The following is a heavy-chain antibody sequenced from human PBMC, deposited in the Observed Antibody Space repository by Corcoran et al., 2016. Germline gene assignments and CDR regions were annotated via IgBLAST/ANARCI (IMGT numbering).Heavy chain of an antibody. CDR3: ARGDYDYVWGSYRRRYYFDL. D-gene: IGHD3-16*02. J-gene: IGHJ2*01. CDR2: IYYSGST. V-gene: IGHV4-59*01. Sequence: QVQLQESGPGLVKPSETLSLTCTVSGGSISSYYWSWIRQPPGKGLEWIGYIYYSGSTNYNPSLKSRVTISVDTSKNQFSLKLSSVTAADTAVYYCARGDYDYVWGSYRRRYYFDLWGRGTLVTVSS. CDR1: GGSISSYY.